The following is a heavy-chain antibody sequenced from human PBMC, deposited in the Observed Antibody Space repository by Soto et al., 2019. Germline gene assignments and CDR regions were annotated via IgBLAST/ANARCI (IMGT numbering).Heavy chain of an antibody. Sequence: GGSLRLSCAASGFTFSNYGMHWVRQAPGKGLEWVSVIAYDGSNEYHADSVKGRFTGSRDNSKNTVYLQMNSLRAEDTAVYYCAKAMTTVTTAYFDYWGQGTTVTVSS. CDR3: AKAMTTVTTAYFDY. CDR1: GFTFSNYG. CDR2: IAYDGSNE. V-gene: IGHV3-30*18. D-gene: IGHD4-17*01. J-gene: IGHJ4*02.